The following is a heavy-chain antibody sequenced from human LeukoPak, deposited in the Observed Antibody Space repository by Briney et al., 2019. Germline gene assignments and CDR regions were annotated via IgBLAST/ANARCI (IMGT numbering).Heavy chain of an antibody. CDR3: ARGSWELLGRDAFDI. V-gene: IGHV1-2*02. D-gene: IGHD1-26*01. J-gene: IGHJ3*02. CDR1: GYTFTGYY. Sequence: GASVKVSCKASGYTFTGYYMHWVRQAPGQGLEWMGWINPNSGGTNYAQKFQGRVTMTRDTSISTAYMELSRLRSDDTAVYYCARGSWELLGRDAFDIWGQGTMVTVSS. CDR2: INPNSGGT.